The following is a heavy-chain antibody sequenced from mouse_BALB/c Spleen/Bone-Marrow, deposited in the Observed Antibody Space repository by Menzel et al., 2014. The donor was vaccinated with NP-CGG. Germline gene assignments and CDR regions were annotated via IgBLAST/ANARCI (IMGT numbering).Heavy chain of an antibody. CDR2: IRLKSNNYAT. CDR3: TASYYWSAWFAY. V-gene: IGHV6-6*02. Sequence: EVQLVESGGGLVQPGGSMKLSCVASGFTFXNYWMNWVRQSPEKGLEWVAEIRLKSNNYATHYAESVKGRFTISRDDSKSSVYLQMNNLRAEGTGIYYCTASYYWSAWFAYWGQGTLVTVST. D-gene: IGHD2-14*01. CDR1: GFTFXNYW. J-gene: IGHJ3*01.